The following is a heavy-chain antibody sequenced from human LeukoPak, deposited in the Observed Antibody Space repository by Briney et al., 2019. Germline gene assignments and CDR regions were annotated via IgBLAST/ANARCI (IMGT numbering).Heavy chain of an antibody. CDR2: INAGNGNT. Sequence: ASVKVSCKASGYTFTSYAMHWVRQAPGQRLEWMGWINAGNGNTKYSQKFQGRVTITRDTSASTAYMELSSLRSEDTAVYYCARASGLVYYYGTDVWGQGTTVTVSS. V-gene: IGHV1-3*01. D-gene: IGHD3-10*01. CDR1: GYTFTSYA. CDR3: ARASGLVYYYGTDV. J-gene: IGHJ6*02.